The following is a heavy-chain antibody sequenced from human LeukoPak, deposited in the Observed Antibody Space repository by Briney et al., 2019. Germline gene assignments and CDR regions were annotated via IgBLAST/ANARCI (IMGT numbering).Heavy chain of an antibody. J-gene: IGHJ6*03. D-gene: IGHD7-27*01. CDR3: ARAGTGDLYYYYYMDV. Sequence: SETLSLTCTVSGGSISSYYWSWIRQPPGKGLEWIGRIYTSGSTNYNPSLKSRVTMSVDTSKNQFSLKLSSVTAADTAVYYCARAGTGDLYYYYYMDVWGKGTTVTVSS. V-gene: IGHV4-4*07. CDR2: IYTSGST. CDR1: GGSISSYY.